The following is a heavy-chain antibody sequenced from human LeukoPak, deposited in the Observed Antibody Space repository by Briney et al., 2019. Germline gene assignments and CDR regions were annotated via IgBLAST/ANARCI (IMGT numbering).Heavy chain of an antibody. D-gene: IGHD3-10*01. V-gene: IGHV3-30*18. CDR1: GFTFSSYG. CDR2: ISYDGSNK. CDR3: ANEYYYGSGSYYNSPDAFDI. J-gene: IGHJ3*02. Sequence: PGGSLRPSCAASGFTFSSYGTHWVRQAPGKGLEWVAVISYDGSNKYYADSVKGRFTVSRDNSKNTLYLQMNSLRAEDTAVYYCANEYYYGSGSYYNSPDAFDIWGQGTMVTVSS.